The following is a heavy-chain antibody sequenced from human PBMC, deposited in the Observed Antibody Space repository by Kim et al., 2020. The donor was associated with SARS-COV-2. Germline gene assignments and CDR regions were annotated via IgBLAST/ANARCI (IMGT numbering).Heavy chain of an antibody. CDR3: TTDHRGFDY. CDR2: GTT. V-gene: IGHV3-15*01. Sequence: GTTDYAAPVKGRFTISRDDSKNTLYLQMNSLKTEDTAVYYCTTDHRGFDYWGQGTLVTVSS. J-gene: IGHJ4*02.